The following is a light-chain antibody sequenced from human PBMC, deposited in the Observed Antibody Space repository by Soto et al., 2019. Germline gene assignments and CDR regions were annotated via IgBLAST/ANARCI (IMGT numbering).Light chain of an antibody. J-gene: IGLJ2*01. CDR3: STWDDSLDGVV. Sequence: QSVLTQPPSESGAPGQRVTISCSGSSSNIGSNSVNWYQQVAGTAPKLLIYGNNQRPSGVPHRFSDSKSGTSASLAISGLQSEDEADYYGSTWDDSLDGVVFGGGTKLTVL. V-gene: IGLV1-44*01. CDR2: GNN. CDR1: SSNIGSNS.